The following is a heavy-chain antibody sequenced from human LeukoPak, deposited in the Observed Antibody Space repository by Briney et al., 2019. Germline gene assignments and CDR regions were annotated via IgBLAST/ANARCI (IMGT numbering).Heavy chain of an antibody. Sequence: SETLSLTCTVSGGSISNYYWSWIRQPAGKGLEWIGRFYTSGNTNYNPSLKSRVTMSVDTSNNQFSLKLSSVTAADTAVYYCARDALGLLPAVIDWFDPWGQGTLVTVSS. CDR2: FYTSGNT. CDR3: ARDALGLLPAVIDWFDP. CDR1: GGSISNYY. V-gene: IGHV4-4*07. D-gene: IGHD2-2*02. J-gene: IGHJ5*02.